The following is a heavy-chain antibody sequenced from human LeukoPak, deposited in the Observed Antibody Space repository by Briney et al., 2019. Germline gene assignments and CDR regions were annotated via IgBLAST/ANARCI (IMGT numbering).Heavy chain of an antibody. J-gene: IGHJ5*02. Sequence: SQTLSLTCTVSGDSISSAGFYWSWIRQPAGKGLEWIGRMRTSEIVSYNPSLRSRVTISIDTSKNQFSLRLTSVTAADTAVYYCVRDGGTFILESDTDRHNWLDPWGQGSLVTVSS. CDR2: MRTSEIV. V-gene: IGHV4-61*02. CDR3: VRDGGTFILESDTDRHNWLDP. CDR1: GDSISSAGFY. D-gene: IGHD5-18*01.